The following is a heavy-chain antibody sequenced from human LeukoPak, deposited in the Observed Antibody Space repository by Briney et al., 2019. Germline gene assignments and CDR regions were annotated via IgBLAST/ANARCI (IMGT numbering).Heavy chain of an antibody. CDR3: ARGGSGDAFDI. J-gene: IGHJ3*02. CDR2: IYYSGST. D-gene: IGHD1-26*01. Sequence: SETLSLTCTVSGGSISSSSYYRGWIRQPPGKGLEWIGSIYYSGSTYYNPSLKSRVTISVDTSKNQFSLKLSSVTAADTAVYYCARGGSGDAFDIWGQGTMVTVSS. V-gene: IGHV4-39*07. CDR1: GGSISSSSYY.